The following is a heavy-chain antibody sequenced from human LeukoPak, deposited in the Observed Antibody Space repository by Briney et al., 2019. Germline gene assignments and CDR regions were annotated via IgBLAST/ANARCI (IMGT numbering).Heavy chain of an antibody. CDR2: IKVSGGRT. CDR3: AREPPESYYFDN. CDR1: GYTFSGFY. J-gene: IGHJ4*02. Sequence: GASVKVSFKASGYTFSGFYVHWVRQAPGQGLEWMGIIKVSGGRTEYAQKFQGRVTVTRDMSTSTVHMELNNLRSEDTAVYYCAREPPESYYFDNWGQGTLVTVSS. V-gene: IGHV1-46*01.